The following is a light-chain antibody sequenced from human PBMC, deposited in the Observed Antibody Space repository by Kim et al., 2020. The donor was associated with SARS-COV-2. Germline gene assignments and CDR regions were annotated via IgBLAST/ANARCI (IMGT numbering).Light chain of an antibody. V-gene: IGKV1-5*03. CDR2: KAS. J-gene: IGKJ1*01. CDR3: QHYIISSRT. Sequence: DIQMTQSPSTLSASVGDRVTITCRASQNINDWLAWYQQKPGKAPKLLIYKASSLESGVPSRFSGSGSVTEFTLTISSLQPDDFATYYCQHYIISSRTFGQGTKVDIK. CDR1: QNINDW.